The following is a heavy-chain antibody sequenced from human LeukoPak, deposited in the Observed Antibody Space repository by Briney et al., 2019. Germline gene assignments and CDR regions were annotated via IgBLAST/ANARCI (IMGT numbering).Heavy chain of an antibody. CDR1: GFVFRSYA. J-gene: IGHJ3*02. Sequence: GGSLRLSCAASGFVFRSYAMSWVRQAPGKGLEWVSGISSSGGSTYHADSVRGRFTISRDNAKNSLYLQMNSLRAEDTAVYYCAREEYGAFDIWGQGTMVTVSS. D-gene: IGHD6-6*01. CDR3: AREEYGAFDI. V-gene: IGHV3-23*01. CDR2: ISSSGGST.